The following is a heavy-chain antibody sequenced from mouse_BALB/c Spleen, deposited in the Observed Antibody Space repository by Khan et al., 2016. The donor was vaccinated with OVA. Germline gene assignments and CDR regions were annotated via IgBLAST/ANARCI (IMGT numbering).Heavy chain of an antibody. CDR1: GFTFSTYG. D-gene: IGHD1-1*01. V-gene: IGHV5-6*01. CDR2: VSPGGGYT. J-gene: IGHJ3*01. Sequence: EVELVESGGDLVKPGGSLKLSCAASGFTFSTYGMSWVRQTPDKRLEWVATVSPGGGYTYYPDSVQGRFTISRDNAKNTLSLQLSGLTSEDTAMFYCAKLAYYYDSERVAYWGQGTMVTVSA. CDR3: AKLAYYYDSERVAY.